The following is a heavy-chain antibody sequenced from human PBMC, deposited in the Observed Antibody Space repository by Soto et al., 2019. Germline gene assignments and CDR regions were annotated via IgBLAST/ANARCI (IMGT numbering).Heavy chain of an antibody. J-gene: IGHJ5*02. V-gene: IGHV4-30-2*01. CDR2: IYHSGST. CDR3: ARVPGP. CDR1: GGSISSGGYS. Sequence: QLQLQESGSGLVKPSQTLSLTCAVSGGSISSGGYSWSWIRQPPGKGLEWIGYIYHSGSTYYNPSHHRRVTTSGDRSKNPFSLKLRSVTAADTAVYYCARVPGPWGQGTLVTVSS.